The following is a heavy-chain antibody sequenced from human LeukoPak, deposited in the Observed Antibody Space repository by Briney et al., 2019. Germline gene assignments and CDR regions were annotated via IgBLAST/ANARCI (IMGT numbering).Heavy chain of an antibody. CDR1: GFIVSSNY. CDR2: IYTGGST. CDR3: AKGWKGNLDY. V-gene: IGHV3-53*01. D-gene: IGHD1-14*01. Sequence: GGSLRLSCAASGFIVSSNYMSWVRQAPGKGLEWVSVIYTGGSTYYADSVKGRFTISRDNSKNTVYLQMNSLRAEDTALYYCAKGWKGNLDYWGQGTLVTVSS. J-gene: IGHJ4*02.